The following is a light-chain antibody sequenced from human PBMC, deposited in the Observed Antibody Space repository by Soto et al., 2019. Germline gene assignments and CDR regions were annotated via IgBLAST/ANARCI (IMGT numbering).Light chain of an antibody. Sequence: EIVLTQSPGSLSLSPGERATLSCRASQSIRSTFFAWYQQKAGQAPRLLIYGASSRATGIPDRFTGSGSGTDFTLTISRLEPEDFAVYFCQQYESSVTFGQGTKVEVK. J-gene: IGKJ1*01. CDR3: QQYESSVT. V-gene: IGKV3-20*01. CDR2: GAS. CDR1: QSIRSTF.